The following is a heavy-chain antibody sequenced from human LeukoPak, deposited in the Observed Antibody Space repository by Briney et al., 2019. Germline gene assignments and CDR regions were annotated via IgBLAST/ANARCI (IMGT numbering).Heavy chain of an antibody. CDR2: INHSGST. CDR1: GGSFSGYY. V-gene: IGHV4-34*01. CDR3: ARGSVDVVVPAAIRGKYYFDY. D-gene: IGHD2-2*02. J-gene: IGHJ4*02. Sequence: PSETLSPTCAVYGGSFSGYYWSWLRQPPGKGLEWLGEINHSGSTNYNPSLKSRVTISVDTSKNQFSLKLSSVTAADTAVYYCARGSVDVVVPAAIRGKYYFDYWGQGTLVTVSS.